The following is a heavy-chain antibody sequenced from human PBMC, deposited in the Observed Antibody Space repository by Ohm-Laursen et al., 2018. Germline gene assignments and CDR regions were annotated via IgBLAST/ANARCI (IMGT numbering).Heavy chain of an antibody. CDR2: IYYSGST. CDR1: GGSISSSSYY. CDR3: ARGFSGWWGRIDY. Sequence: SDTLSFTCTVSGGSISSSSYYWGWIRQPPGKGLEWIGSIYYSGSTYNNPSLKSRVTISVDTSKNQFSLKLSSVTAADTAVHYCARGFSGWWGRIDYWGQGILVTVSS. J-gene: IGHJ4*02. V-gene: IGHV4-39*07. D-gene: IGHD6-19*01.